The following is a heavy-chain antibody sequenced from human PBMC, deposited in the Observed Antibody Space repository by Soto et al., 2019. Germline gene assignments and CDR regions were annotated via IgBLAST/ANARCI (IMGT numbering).Heavy chain of an antibody. J-gene: IGHJ6*03. Sequence: GGSLRLSCAASGFTFSSYSMNWVRQAPGKGLEWVSYISSSSSTIYYADSVKGRFTISRDNAKNSLYLQMNSLRAEDTAVYYCARDLGVHDYGDYGPFYYYYYMDVWGKGTTVTVSS. V-gene: IGHV3-48*01. CDR2: ISSSSSTI. CDR1: GFTFSSYS. CDR3: ARDLGVHDYGDYGPFYYYYYMDV. D-gene: IGHD4-17*01.